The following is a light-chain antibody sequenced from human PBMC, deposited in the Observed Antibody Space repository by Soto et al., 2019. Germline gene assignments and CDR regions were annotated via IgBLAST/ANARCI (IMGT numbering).Light chain of an antibody. CDR2: RNN. Sequence: QSVLTQPPSASGTPGQRVTISWSGSSSNIGSNYVYWYQQLPGTAPKLLIYRNNQRPSGVPDRFSGSKSGTSASLAISGLRSEDEADYYCAAWDASLSGVVFGGGTKLTVL. CDR3: AAWDASLSGVV. J-gene: IGLJ2*01. CDR1: SSNIGSNY. V-gene: IGLV1-47*01.